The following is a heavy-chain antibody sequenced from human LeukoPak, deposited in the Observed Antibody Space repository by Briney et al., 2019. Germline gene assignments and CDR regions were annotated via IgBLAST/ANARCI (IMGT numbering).Heavy chain of an antibody. CDR3: ATEPGYCSGGRCYGGWFDP. D-gene: IGHD2-15*01. CDR2: INHRGST. CDR1: GGSFSSCY. Sequence: SETLSLTCAVYGGSFSSCYWSWIRQAPGKGLEWIGEINHRGSTNYNPSLKSRVTISVDTSKNQFSLKLSSVTAADTAVYYCATEPGYCSGGRCYGGWFDPWGQGTLVTVSS. V-gene: IGHV4-34*01. J-gene: IGHJ5*02.